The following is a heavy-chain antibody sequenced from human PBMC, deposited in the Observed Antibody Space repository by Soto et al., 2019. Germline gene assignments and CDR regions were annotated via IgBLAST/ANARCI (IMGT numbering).Heavy chain of an antibody. D-gene: IGHD6-13*01. CDR3: ASGSSVSAYIDY. V-gene: IGHV4-61*01. J-gene: IGHJ4*02. CDR2: IYNSGST. Sequence: SETLSLTCTVSGGSVSSGNQYWSWIRQPPGKGLEWIGYIYNSGSTDYNPSLKSRVSISVDTSKNQFSLNLNSVTAADTAVYFCASGSSVSAYIDYWGQGTLVTV. CDR1: GGSVSSGNQY.